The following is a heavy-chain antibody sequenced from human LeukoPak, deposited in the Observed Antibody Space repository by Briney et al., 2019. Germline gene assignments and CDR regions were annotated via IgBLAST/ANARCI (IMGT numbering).Heavy chain of an antibody. J-gene: IGHJ4*02. D-gene: IGHD5-18*01. V-gene: IGHV4-59*01. CDR3: ARSLYSYGYYY. CDR2: IYYSGST. Sequence: KPSETLSLTCAVSGGSISGYYWSWIRQPPGKGLEWIGYIYYSGSTNYNPSLKSRVTISVDTSKNQFSLKLSSVTAADTAVYYCARSLYSYGYYYWGQGTLVTVSS. CDR1: GGSISGYY.